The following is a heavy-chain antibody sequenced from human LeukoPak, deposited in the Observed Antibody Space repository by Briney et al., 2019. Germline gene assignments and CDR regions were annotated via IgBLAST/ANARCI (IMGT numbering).Heavy chain of an antibody. CDR2: IIPIFGTA. V-gene: IGHV1-69*13. CDR1: GGTFSSYA. J-gene: IGHJ4*02. CDR3: ARVPPNYYDSRGSMDFDY. Sequence: SVKVSCKASGGTFSSYAIGWVRQAPGQGLEWMGGIIPIFGTANYAQKFQGRVTITADESTSTAYMELSSLRSEDTAVYYCARVPPNYYDSRGSMDFDYWGQGSLVTVSS. D-gene: IGHD3-22*01.